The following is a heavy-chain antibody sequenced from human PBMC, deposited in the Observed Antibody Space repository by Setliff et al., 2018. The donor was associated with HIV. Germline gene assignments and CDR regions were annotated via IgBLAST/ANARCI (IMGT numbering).Heavy chain of an antibody. CDR1: GGSISSGYYY. V-gene: IGHV4-30-4*08. J-gene: IGHJ2*01. CDR2: IYYSGNP. D-gene: IGHD3-22*01. Sequence: SETLSLTCTVSGGSISSGYYYWSWIRQHPGKGLEWIGYIYYSGNPFYNPSLKSRVTISVDTSKNQFSLKLSSVTAADTAVYYCARSSYYVSSGYYYPRGYFDLWGRGTLVTVSS. CDR3: ARSSYYVSSGYYYPRGYFDL.